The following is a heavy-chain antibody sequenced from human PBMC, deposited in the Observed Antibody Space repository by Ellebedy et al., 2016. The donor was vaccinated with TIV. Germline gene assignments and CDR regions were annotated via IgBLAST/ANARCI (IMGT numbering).Heavy chain of an antibody. CDR3: ARDAMMWIFDS. J-gene: IGHJ4*02. CDR1: GFTFSSYS. V-gene: IGHV3-48*01. Sequence: PGGSLRLSCAASGFTFSSYSMNWVRQAPGQGLEWVSYISNSDTIYYADSVRGRFTISRDKAKKSVYLQMNSLRVEDTAVYYCARDAMMWIFDSWGQGTLVTVSS. CDR2: ISNSDTI. D-gene: IGHD2-2*01.